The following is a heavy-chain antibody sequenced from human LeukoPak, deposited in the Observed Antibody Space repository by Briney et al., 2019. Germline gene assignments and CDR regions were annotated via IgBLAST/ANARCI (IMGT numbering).Heavy chain of an antibody. D-gene: IGHD1-14*01. V-gene: IGHV4-39*01. J-gene: IGHJ4*02. CDR2: IYYSGET. Sequence: SETLSLTCTVSLGSISGSSYYCGCIRQPPGNGLGWIGGIYYSGETYYTPSLKSRVTISVDTSKNQFSLKLSSVTAADTAVYYCARHKGGTLFDYWGQGTLVTVSS. CDR1: LGSISGSSYY. CDR3: ARHKGGTLFDY.